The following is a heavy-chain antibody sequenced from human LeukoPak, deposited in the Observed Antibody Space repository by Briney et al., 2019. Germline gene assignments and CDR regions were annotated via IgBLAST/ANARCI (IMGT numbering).Heavy chain of an antibody. CDR3: AKDRSSSSGQNYYYYMDV. Sequence: GGSLRLSCAASGFTFSSYAMSWVRQAPGKGLEWVSAISGSGGSTYYADSVKGRFTISRDNSKNTLYLQMNSLRAEDTAVYYCAKDRSSSSGQNYYYYMDVWGKGTTVTVSS. J-gene: IGHJ6*03. CDR1: GFTFSSYA. V-gene: IGHV3-23*01. CDR2: ISGSGGST. D-gene: IGHD6-6*01.